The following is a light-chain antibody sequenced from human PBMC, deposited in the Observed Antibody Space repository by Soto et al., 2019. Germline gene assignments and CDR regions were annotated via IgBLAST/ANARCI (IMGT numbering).Light chain of an antibody. CDR1: RNDIGDYSF. CDR3: SSYTGTYTYV. CDR2: EVS. V-gene: IGLV2-14*01. Sequence: QSALTQPASVSGSPGQSITISCTGTRNDIGDYSFVSWYQQHPSKVPKLLIYEVSDRPSGVSSRFSGSKSGNTASLTISGLQAEDEAHYFCSSYTGTYTYVFGSGTKLTVL. J-gene: IGLJ1*01.